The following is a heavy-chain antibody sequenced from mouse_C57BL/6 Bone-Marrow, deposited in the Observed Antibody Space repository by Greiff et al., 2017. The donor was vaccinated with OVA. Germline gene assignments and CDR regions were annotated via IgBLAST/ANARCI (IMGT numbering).Heavy chain of an antibody. Sequence: QVQLKESGPELVKPGASVKISCKASGYAFSSSWMNWVKQRPGKGLEWIGRIYPGDGDTNYNGKFKGKATLTADKSSSTAYMQLSSLTSEDSAVYFCARRDYGSSLDYWGQGTTLTVCS. CDR3: ARRDYGSSLDY. J-gene: IGHJ2*01. CDR1: GYAFSSSW. D-gene: IGHD1-1*01. CDR2: IYPGDGDT. V-gene: IGHV1-82*01.